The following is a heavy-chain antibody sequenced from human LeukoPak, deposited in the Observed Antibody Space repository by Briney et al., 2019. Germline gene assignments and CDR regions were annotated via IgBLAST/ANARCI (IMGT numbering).Heavy chain of an antibody. CDR3: GREQLVGGVYFDY. CDR2: INPSGGST. D-gene: IGHD6-6*01. CDR1: GYTFTSYY. Sequence: ASVKVSCKASGYTFTSYYMHWVRQAPGQGLEWMGIINPSGGSTSYAQKFQGRVTMTRDTSTSTVYMELSSLRSEDPAVYYCGREQLVGGVYFDYWGQGTLVTVSS. V-gene: IGHV1-46*01. J-gene: IGHJ4*02.